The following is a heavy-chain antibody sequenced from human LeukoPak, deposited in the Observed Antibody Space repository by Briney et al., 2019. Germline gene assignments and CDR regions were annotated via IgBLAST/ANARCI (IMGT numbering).Heavy chain of an antibody. CDR3: ARLEFLTGYSYYFDY. V-gene: IGHV4-59*01. Sequence: SQTLSLTCTVSGGSISSYYWSWIRQPPGKALEWVGYIYYSGSTNYNPSLKSRVTISVDTSKNQCSLKLSSVTAADTAVYYCARLEFLTGYSYYFDYWGQGTLVTVSS. CDR2: IYYSGST. D-gene: IGHD3-9*01. CDR1: GGSISSYY. J-gene: IGHJ4*02.